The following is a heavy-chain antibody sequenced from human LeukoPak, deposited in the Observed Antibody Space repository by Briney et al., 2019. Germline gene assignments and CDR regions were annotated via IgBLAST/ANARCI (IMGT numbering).Heavy chain of an antibody. Sequence: GGSLRLSCAASGFTVSSIHMVWVRQAPGKGLEWVSVTYTGGNSYYADSVKGRFIISRDISKNTLYLQMNSLRAEDSALYYCARGGRGSAAVVAPRSFDIWGQGTMVTVPS. V-gene: IGHV3-53*01. CDR1: GFTVSSIH. CDR2: TYTGGNS. J-gene: IGHJ3*02. CDR3: ARGGRGSAAVVAPRSFDI. D-gene: IGHD3-22*01.